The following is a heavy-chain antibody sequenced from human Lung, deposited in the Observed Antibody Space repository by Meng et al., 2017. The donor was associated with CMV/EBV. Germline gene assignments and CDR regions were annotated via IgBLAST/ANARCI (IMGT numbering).Heavy chain of an antibody. J-gene: IGHJ4*02. CDR3: ARDWSRDVVTSSFDY. V-gene: IGHV3-48*01. CDR2: ISGGSDTI. D-gene: IGHD3-9*01. Sequence: GESXKISCAASGFTFSSHLMNWVRQAPGKGLEWLAIISGGSDTIHYADSVKGRFTISRYNGKDSLYLQMNSLRAEDTAVYYCARDWSRDVVTSSFDYWGQGXLVTVSS. CDR1: GFTFSSHL.